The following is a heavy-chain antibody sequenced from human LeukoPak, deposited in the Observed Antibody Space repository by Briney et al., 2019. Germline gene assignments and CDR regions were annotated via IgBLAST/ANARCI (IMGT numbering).Heavy chain of an antibody. CDR1: GFTFSNYW. V-gene: IGHV3-7*03. J-gene: IGHJ4*02. D-gene: IGHD6-13*01. CDR2: ISQDGSGK. CDR3: ARDWGSSWSEFDY. Sequence: GGSLRLSCGASGFTFSNYWMSWVRQAPGKGLEWVINISQDGSGKNYADSVEGRFTISRDNAKNSLYLQMNSLRAEDTAVYYCARDWGSSWSEFDYWGQGTLVTVSS.